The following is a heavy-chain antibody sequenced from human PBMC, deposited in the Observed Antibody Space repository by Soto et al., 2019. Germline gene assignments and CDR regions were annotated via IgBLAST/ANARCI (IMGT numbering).Heavy chain of an antibody. J-gene: IGHJ5*02. V-gene: IGHV4-39*01. CDR3: ARHLKVPPIIESAGTSWFLH. D-gene: IGHD6-13*01. CDR2: IYYSGST. CDR1: GGSISSSSYY. Sequence: PSETLSLTCTVSGGSISSSSYYWGWIRQPPGKGLEWIGSIYYSGSTYYNPSLKSRVTISVDTSKNQFSLKLSSVTAADTAVYYCARHLKVPPIIESAGTSWFLHWGQGTLLPVSS.